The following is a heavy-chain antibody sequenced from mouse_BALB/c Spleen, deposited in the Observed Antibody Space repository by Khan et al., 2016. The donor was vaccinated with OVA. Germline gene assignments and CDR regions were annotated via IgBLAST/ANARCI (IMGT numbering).Heavy chain of an antibody. CDR2: ISSGSNTT. Sequence: EVELVESGGGLVQPGGSRKLSCAASGYTFSSFGMHWVRQVPEKGLEWVAYISSGSNTTYYADTLKGRFTISRENPKNTLFLQMTSLRSEDTAMYYCATDSYGYLGYFAYWGQGTPLTVSS. D-gene: IGHD1-2*01. CDR3: ATDSYGYLGYFAY. J-gene: IGHJ2*01. V-gene: IGHV5-17*02. CDR1: GYTFSSFG.